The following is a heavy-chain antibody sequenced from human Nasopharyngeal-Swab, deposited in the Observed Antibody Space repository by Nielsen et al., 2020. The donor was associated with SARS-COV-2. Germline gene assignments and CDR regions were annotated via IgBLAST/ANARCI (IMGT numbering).Heavy chain of an antibody. CDR1: GGTFSSYA. J-gene: IGHJ6*03. CDR3: ARDSGGIVVVPAAPWHYMDV. D-gene: IGHD2-2*01. Sequence: SVKVSCKASGGTFSSYAISWVRQAPGQGLEWMGGIIPIFGTANYAQKFQGRVTITADESTSTAYMELSSLRSEDTAVCYCARDSGGIVVVPAAPWHYMDVWGKGTTVTVSS. CDR2: IIPIFGTA. V-gene: IGHV1-69*13.